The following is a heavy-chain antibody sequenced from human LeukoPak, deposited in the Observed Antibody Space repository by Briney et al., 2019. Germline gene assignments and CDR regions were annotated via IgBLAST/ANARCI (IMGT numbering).Heavy chain of an antibody. Sequence: VASVKVSCKASGYTFSSYGISWVRQAPGQGLEWMGWISAYNGNTNYAQKPQGRVTMTTDTSTSTAYMELRSLRSDDTAVYYCARDTRWEVDYWGQGTLVTVSS. CDR1: GYTFSSYG. D-gene: IGHD1-26*01. J-gene: IGHJ4*02. V-gene: IGHV1-18*01. CDR3: ARDTRWEVDY. CDR2: ISAYNGNT.